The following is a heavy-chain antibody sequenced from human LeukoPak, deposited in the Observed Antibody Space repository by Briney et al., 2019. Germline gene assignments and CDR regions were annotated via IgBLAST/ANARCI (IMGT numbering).Heavy chain of an antibody. J-gene: IGHJ6*03. Sequence: PSETLSLTCAVYGESFSDYYWSWIRQSPGKGLEWIGEINHGGSASYNPALKSRVTSSVDTSKNQFSLKLTSVTATDTAVYFCARGGRVGGYYYYYYMDVWGKGTTVTVSS. V-gene: IGHV4-34*01. CDR3: ARGGRVGGYYYYYYMDV. CDR1: GESFSDYY. D-gene: IGHD3-10*01. CDR2: INHGGSA.